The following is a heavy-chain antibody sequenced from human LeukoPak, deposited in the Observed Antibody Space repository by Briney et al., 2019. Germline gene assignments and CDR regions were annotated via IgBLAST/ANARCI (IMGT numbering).Heavy chain of an antibody. CDR3: ARSTGWYRFDY. CDR1: GGTFSSYA. Sequence: ASVKVSCKASGGTFSSYAISWVRQAPGQGLEWMGGIIPIFGTANYAQKFQGRVTITADKSTSTAYMELSSLRAEDTAVYYCARSTGWYRFDYWGQGTLVTVSS. V-gene: IGHV1-69*06. CDR2: IIPIFGTA. J-gene: IGHJ4*02. D-gene: IGHD6-19*01.